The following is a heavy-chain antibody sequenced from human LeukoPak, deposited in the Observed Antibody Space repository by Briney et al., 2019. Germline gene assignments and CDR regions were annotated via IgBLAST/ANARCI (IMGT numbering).Heavy chain of an antibody. CDR2: ISSSSYI. Sequence: GGSLRLSCAASGFTFSSYSMNWVRQAPGKGLEWVSSISSSSYIYYADSVKGRFTISRDNDKNSLYLQMNSLRAEDTAVYYCARGKRWYFDYWGQGTLVTVSS. D-gene: IGHD2-15*01. CDR3: ARGKRWYFDY. CDR1: GFTFSSYS. V-gene: IGHV3-21*01. J-gene: IGHJ4*02.